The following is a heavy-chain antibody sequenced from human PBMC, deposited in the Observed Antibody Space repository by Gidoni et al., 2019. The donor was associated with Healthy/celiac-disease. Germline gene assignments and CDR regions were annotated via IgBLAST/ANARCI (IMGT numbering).Heavy chain of an antibody. J-gene: IGHJ3*02. Sequence: EVQLLESGGGLVQPGGSLRLSCAASGFTFSSYAMSWVRQAPGKGLEWVAAISGSGGSTYYADAVKGRFTISRDNSKNTLYLQMNSLRAEDTAVYYCAKGLTADDAFDIWGQGTMVTVSS. CDR2: ISGSGGST. CDR3: AKGLTADDAFDI. V-gene: IGHV3-23*01. CDR1: GFTFSSYA. D-gene: IGHD2-21*02.